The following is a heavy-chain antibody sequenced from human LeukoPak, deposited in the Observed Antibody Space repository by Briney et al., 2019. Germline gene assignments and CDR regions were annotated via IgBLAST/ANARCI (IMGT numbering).Heavy chain of an antibody. V-gene: IGHV4-39*01. CDR1: GGSIGSGSYY. Sequence: SETLSLTCTVSGGSIGSGSYYWGWIRQPPGKGLEWIGRIYYSGSTYYNPSLQSRVTISIDTSKNQFSLKLSSVTAADTAVYYCARLTSNGATYFEYWGQGTLVTVSS. J-gene: IGHJ4*02. CDR2: IYYSGST. D-gene: IGHD2-2*01. CDR3: ARLTSNGATYFEY.